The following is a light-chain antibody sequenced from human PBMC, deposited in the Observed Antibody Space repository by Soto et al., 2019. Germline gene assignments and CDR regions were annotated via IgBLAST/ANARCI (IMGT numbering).Light chain of an antibody. V-gene: IGKV1-33*01. CDR2: DAS. Sequence: DIQMTQSPSSLSASVGDRVTXXXXASQDISNFLNWYQQKPGKAPNLLIYDASNLETGVPSRFSGSGSGTDFTLTISSLEPEDFAVYYCQQRSNWPHTFGQGTRLEIK. CDR3: QQRSNWPHT. J-gene: IGKJ5*01. CDR1: QDISNF.